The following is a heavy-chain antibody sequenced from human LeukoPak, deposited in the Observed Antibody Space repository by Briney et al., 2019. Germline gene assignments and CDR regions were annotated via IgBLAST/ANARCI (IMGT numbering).Heavy chain of an antibody. V-gene: IGHV3-23*01. CDR3: AKWLEGYTSDFDY. D-gene: IGHD5-24*01. CDR2: ISGSGGNT. CDR1: GFTFSSYA. J-gene: IGHJ4*02. Sequence: GGSLGLSCVASGFTFSSYAMSWVRQASGKGLEWVSAISGSGGNTYYADSVKGRLTISRDNSKNTLYLQMNSLRAEDTAVYYCAKWLEGYTSDFDYWGRGTLVTVSS.